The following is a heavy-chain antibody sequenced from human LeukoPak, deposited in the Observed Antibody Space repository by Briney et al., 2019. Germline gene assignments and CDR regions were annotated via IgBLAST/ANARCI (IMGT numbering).Heavy chain of an antibody. Sequence: PGGSLRLSCAASGFTFSSYGMHWVRQAPGKGLEWVAFIRYDGSNKYYADSVKGRFTISRDNSKNTLYLQMNSLRAEDTAVYYCAKRFGDGYSYDYYYYYMDVWGKGTTVTVSS. CDR1: GFTFSSYG. V-gene: IGHV3-30*02. CDR2: IRYDGSNK. CDR3: AKRFGDGYSYDYYYYYMDV. J-gene: IGHJ6*03. D-gene: IGHD5-24*01.